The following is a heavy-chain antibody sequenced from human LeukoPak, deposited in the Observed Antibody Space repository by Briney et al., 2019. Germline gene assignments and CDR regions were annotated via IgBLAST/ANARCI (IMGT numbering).Heavy chain of an antibody. CDR3: ARLNWYSSSWYYFDY. CDR2: INHSGST. J-gene: IGHJ4*02. Sequence: SETLSLTCAVYGGSFSGYYWSWIRQPPGKGLEWIGEINHSGSTNYNPSLKSRVTTSVDTSKNQFSLKLSSVTAADTAVYYCARLNWYSSSWYYFDYWGQGTLVTVSS. V-gene: IGHV4-34*01. D-gene: IGHD6-13*01. CDR1: GGSFSGYY.